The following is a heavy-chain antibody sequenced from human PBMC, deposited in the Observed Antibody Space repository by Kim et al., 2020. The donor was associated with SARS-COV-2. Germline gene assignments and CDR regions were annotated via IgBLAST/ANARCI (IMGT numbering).Heavy chain of an antibody. J-gene: IGHJ4*02. CDR1: GFTFSSYA. D-gene: IGHD3-16*02. CDR3: ASLSGIWGSYLL. CDR2: ISGSGGST. V-gene: IGHV3-23*01. Sequence: GGSLRLSCAASGFTFSSYAMSWVRQAPGKGLEWVSAISGSGGSTYYADSVKGRFTISRDNSKNTLYLQMNSLRAEDTAVYYCASLSGIWGSYLLWGQGTLVAVAS.